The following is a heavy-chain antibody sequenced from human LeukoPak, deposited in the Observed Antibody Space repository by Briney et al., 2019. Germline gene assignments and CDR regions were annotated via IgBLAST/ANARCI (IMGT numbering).Heavy chain of an antibody. CDR1: AYIFIDYY. V-gene: IGHV1-69-2*01. D-gene: IGHD2/OR15-2a*01. J-gene: IGHJ4*02. CDR2: VDPEDGEA. Sequence: ASVKVSCKASAYIFIDYYIHWVQQAPGKGLEWMERVDPEDGEAIYAEKFQGRVTLTADTSTDTSYMELSSLRAEDTAVYYCSVSMSTIDYWGQGTLVTVSS. CDR3: SVSMSTIDY.